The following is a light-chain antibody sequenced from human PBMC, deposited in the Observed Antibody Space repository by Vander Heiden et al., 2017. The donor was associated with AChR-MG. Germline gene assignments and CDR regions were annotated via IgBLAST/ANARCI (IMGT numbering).Light chain of an antibody. CDR3: SSYTSSSTWV. V-gene: IGLV2-14*01. CDR2: DVS. Sequence: QSALTPPASVSGSPGQSNTVSCTGTGSNVGGYNYVSWYQQHPGKPPKLMNYDVSNRPSGVANRFSGSKSGNTASLTISVLQAEDEADYYCSSYTSSSTWVFGGGTKLTVL. J-gene: IGLJ3*02. CDR1: GSNVGGYNY.